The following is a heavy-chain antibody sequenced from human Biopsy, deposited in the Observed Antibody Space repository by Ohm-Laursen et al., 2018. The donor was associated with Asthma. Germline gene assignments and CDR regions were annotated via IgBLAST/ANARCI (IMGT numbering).Heavy chain of an antibody. CDR1: GDSFSNYA. J-gene: IGHJ6*02. V-gene: IGHV1-69*13. Sequence: SVKVSCKASGDSFSNYAISGVRQAPGQGLEWMGGLIPVLGTPDHAQMFEGRVTITADESTSTAYMELSSLSSEDTAVYYCARGYSGSDRIVYYYSGLEVWGQGTTVTVSS. D-gene: IGHD5-12*01. CDR3: ARGYSGSDRIVYYYSGLEV. CDR2: LIPVLGTP.